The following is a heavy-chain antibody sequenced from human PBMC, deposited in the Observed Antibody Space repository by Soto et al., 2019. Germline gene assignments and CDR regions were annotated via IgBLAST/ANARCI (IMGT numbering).Heavy chain of an antibody. CDR3: AGGRLRLGQYYYYYYMDV. CDR1: GGSFRGYY. CDR2: INHSGST. Sequence: SETLSLTCAVYGGSFRGYYLSWIRQPPGKGLEWIGEINHSGSTNYNPSLKSRVTISVDTSKNQFSLKLSSVTAADTAVYYCAGGRLRLGQYYYYYYMDVWGKGTTVTVSS. V-gene: IGHV4-34*01. D-gene: IGHD3-16*01. J-gene: IGHJ6*03.